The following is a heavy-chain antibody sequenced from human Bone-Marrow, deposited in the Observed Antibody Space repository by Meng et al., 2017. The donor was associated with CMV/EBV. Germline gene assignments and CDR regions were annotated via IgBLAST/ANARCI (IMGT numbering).Heavy chain of an antibody. Sequence: GSVRGEGYYWGWIGRPPGKGLEWIGSIYYSGSTYYNPSLKSRVTISVDTSKNQFSLKLSSVTAADTAIYYCARHRNYYDSSGVNEGWGQGTLVTVSS. CDR1: GSVRGEGYY. CDR2: IYYSGST. CDR3: ARHRNYYDSSGVNEG. J-gene: IGHJ4*02. V-gene: IGHV4-39*01. D-gene: IGHD3-22*01.